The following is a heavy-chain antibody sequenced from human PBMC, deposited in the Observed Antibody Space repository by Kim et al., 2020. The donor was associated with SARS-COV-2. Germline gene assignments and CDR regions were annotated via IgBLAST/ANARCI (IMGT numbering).Heavy chain of an antibody. J-gene: IGHJ4*02. Sequence: GGSLRLSCAASGFTFDDYTMHWVRQAPGKGLEWVSLISWDGGSTYYADSVKGRFTISRDNSKNSLYLQMNSLRSEDTALYYCAKDIGLSSGWYYFDYWGQGTLVTVSS. CDR2: ISWDGGST. D-gene: IGHD6-19*01. CDR1: GFTFDDYT. V-gene: IGHV3-43*01. CDR3: AKDIGLSSGWYYFDY.